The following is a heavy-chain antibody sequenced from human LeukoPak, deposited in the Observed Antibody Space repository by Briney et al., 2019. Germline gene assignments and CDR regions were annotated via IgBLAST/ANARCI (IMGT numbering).Heavy chain of an antibody. CDR2: ISSSSSTI. V-gene: IGHV3-48*01. CDR3: AKTYDFWSGYYTGSPLGFDY. J-gene: IGHJ4*02. D-gene: IGHD3-3*01. CDR1: GFTFSSYS. Sequence: GGSLRLSCAASGFTFSSYSMNWVRQAPGKGLEWVSYISSSSSTIYYADSVKGRFTISRDNAKNSLYLQMNSLRAEDTAVYYCAKTYDFWSGYYTGSPLGFDYWGQGTLVTVSS.